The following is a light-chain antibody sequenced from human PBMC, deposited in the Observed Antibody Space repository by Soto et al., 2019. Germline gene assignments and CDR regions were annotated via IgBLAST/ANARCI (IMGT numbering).Light chain of an antibody. CDR1: SSDVGAYKY. CDR2: EVT. Sequence: QSVLTQPPSASGSPGQSVTISCTGTSSDVGAYKYVSWYQQYPGNAPKLMIYEVTKRPSGVPDPFSGSKAGNTASLTVSGLQAEDEADYYCTSYVGNDIWVFGGGTKLTVL. V-gene: IGLV2-8*01. J-gene: IGLJ3*02. CDR3: TSYVGNDIWV.